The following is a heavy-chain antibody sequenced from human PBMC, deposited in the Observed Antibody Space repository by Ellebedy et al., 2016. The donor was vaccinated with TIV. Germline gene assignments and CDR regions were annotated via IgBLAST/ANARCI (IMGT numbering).Heavy chain of an antibody. CDR2: IPASGTGI. D-gene: IGHD1-1*01. CDR1: GFTFSDYF. Sequence: LSLTCAGSGFTFSDYFMSWVRQAPGKGLEWISYIPASGTGIYYADSVKGRFTVARDNANKSLHPQMNNLRGDDTAVYYCGRAREPGPFAYYYYGMDVWGQGTTVTVSS. CDR3: GRAREPGPFAYYYYGMDV. J-gene: IGHJ6*02. V-gene: IGHV3-11*01.